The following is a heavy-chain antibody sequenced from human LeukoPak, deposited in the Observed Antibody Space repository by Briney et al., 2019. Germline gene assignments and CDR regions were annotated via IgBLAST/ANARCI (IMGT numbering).Heavy chain of an antibody. CDR2: ISAYNGNT. D-gene: IGHD3-10*01. V-gene: IGHV1-18*01. J-gene: IGHJ6*02. Sequence: ASVKVSCKATGYTFTSYGISWVRQAPGQGLEWMGWISAYNGNTNYAQKLQGRVTMTTDTSTSTAYMELRSLRSDDTAVYYCARYYYGSGSYYSPMDVWGQGTTVTVSS. CDR3: ARYYYGSGSYYSPMDV. CDR1: GYTFTSYG.